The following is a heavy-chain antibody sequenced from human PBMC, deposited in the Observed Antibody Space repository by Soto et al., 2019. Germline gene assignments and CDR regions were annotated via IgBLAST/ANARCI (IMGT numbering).Heavy chain of an antibody. D-gene: IGHD3-3*01. CDR3: ARDYDFWSGPSGFDT. Sequence: PGGSLRLSCAASGFTFSSYGMHWVRQAPGKGLEWVAVIWYDGSNKYYADSVKGRFTISRDNSKNTLYLQMNSLRAEDTAVYYCARDYDFWSGPSGFDTWGQGTLVTVSS. V-gene: IGHV3-33*01. CDR1: GFTFSSYG. CDR2: IWYDGSNK. J-gene: IGHJ5*02.